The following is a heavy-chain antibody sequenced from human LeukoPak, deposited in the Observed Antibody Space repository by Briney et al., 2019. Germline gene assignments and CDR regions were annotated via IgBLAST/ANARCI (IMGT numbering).Heavy chain of an antibody. CDR1: GASISDYY. CDR3: ASHHGRGEAFDY. Sequence: SETLSLTCTVSGASISDYYSSWIRQPPGKRLEGIAYMYYSGIPNYSRSLKSRVTMSADKSNNQVSLTLTSVTAADTAVYYCASHHGRGEAFDYWGRGTLVTVSS. J-gene: IGHJ4*02. CDR2: MYYSGIP. V-gene: IGHV4-59*08. D-gene: IGHD3-10*01.